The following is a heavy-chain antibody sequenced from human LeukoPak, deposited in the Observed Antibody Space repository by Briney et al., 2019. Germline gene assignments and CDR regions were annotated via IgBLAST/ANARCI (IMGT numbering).Heavy chain of an antibody. D-gene: IGHD3-10*01. V-gene: IGHV5-51*01. Sequence: GESLKISCKGSGYSFTSYWIGWVRQMPGKGLEWMGIIYPGDSDTRYSPSFQGQVTISADKSISTAYLQRSSLKASDTAMYYCASSYYYGSGSYYPPPPFDYWGQGTLVTVSS. J-gene: IGHJ4*02. CDR3: ASSYYYGSGSYYPPPPFDY. CDR1: GYSFTSYW. CDR2: IYPGDSDT.